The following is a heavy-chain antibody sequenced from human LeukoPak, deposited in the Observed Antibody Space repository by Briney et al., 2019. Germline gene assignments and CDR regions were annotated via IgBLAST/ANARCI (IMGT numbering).Heavy chain of an antibody. J-gene: IGHJ6*03. CDR3: ARAGGYSSSWYYYYYYMDV. D-gene: IGHD6-13*01. CDR1: GFTFSSYW. V-gene: IGHV3-7*01. CDR2: IKQDGSEK. Sequence: GGSLRLSCAASGFTFSSYWMSWFRQAPGKGLEWVANIKQDGSEKYYVDSVKGRFTISRDNAKNSLYLQMNSLRAEDTAVYYCARAGGYSSSWYYYYYYMDVWGKGTTVTVSS.